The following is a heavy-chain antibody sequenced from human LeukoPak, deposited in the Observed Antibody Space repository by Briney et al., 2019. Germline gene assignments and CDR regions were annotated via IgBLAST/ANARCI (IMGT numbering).Heavy chain of an antibody. D-gene: IGHD6-25*01. CDR3: ARGKQVQRRKAWYFDY. V-gene: IGHV1-2*02. Sequence: ASVKVSCKASGYTFTGYYIHWVRQAPGQGLEWMGWINPNSGGTNYAQKFQGRVTMTRDTSISTAYMELSRLRSDDTAVYYCARGKQVQRRKAWYFDYWGQGTLVTVSS. CDR2: INPNSGGT. J-gene: IGHJ4*02. CDR1: GYTFTGYY.